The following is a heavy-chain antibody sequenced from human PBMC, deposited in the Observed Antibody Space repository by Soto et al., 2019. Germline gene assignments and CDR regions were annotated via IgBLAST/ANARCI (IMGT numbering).Heavy chain of an antibody. V-gene: IGHV3-33*01. CDR2: IWYDGSNK. Sequence: GGSLRLSCAASGFTFSSYGMHWVRQAPGKGLEWVAVIWYDGSNKYYADSVKGRFTISRDNSKNTLYLQMNSLRAEDTAVYYCARVWVSMRNPFDYWGQGTLVTVSS. CDR1: GFTFSSYG. J-gene: IGHJ4*02. D-gene: IGHD1-26*01. CDR3: ARVWVSMRNPFDY.